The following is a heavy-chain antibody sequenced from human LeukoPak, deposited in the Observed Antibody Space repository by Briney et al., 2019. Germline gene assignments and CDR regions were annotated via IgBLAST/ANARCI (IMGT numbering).Heavy chain of an antibody. Sequence: GGSLRLSCAASGFTFSRYWMHWVRQAPGKGLVWVSRINGDGSTTSYADSVKGRFTISRDNSKNTLYLQMNSLRAEDTAVYYCARGLEHRDALDIWGQGTMVTVSS. CDR1: GFTFSRYW. V-gene: IGHV3-74*01. CDR3: ARGLEHRDALDI. D-gene: IGHD2-21*01. CDR2: INGDGSTT. J-gene: IGHJ3*02.